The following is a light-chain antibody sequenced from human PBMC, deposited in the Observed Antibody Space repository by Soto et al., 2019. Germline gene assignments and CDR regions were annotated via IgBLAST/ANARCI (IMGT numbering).Light chain of an antibody. CDR1: QSVSNSY. Sequence: IVLTQSPGTLSLSPGERATLSCRASQSVSNSYLAWYQQKLGQAPRLLIYDASTRAPGIPDRFSGSGSGTDFTLTFSRLEPEDFALYYCQRYGSSTRTFGQGTKVEIK. J-gene: IGKJ1*01. V-gene: IGKV3-20*01. CDR3: QRYGSSTRT. CDR2: DAS.